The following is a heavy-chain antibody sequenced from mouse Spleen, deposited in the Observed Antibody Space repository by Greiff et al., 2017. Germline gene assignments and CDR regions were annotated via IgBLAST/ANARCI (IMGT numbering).Heavy chain of an antibody. J-gene: IGHJ1*01. V-gene: IGHV5-9-2*01. CDR2: ISGGGSYT. Sequence: EVKLEESGGGLVKPGGSLKLSCAASGFTFSSYGMSWVRQTPEKRLEWVATISGGGSYTYYPDSVKGRFTISRDNAKNNLYLQMSSLRSEDTALYYCAQNYGSPYWYFDVWGAGTTVTVSS. CDR1: GFTFSSYG. D-gene: IGHD1-1*01. CDR3: AQNYGSPYWYFDV.